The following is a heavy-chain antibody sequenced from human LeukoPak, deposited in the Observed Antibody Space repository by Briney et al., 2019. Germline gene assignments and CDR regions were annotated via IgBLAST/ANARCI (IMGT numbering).Heavy chain of an antibody. Sequence: PSETLSLTCSVSGYSVSSGFYWGWIRQPPGKGLEWIGEINHSGSTNYNPSLKSRVTISVDTSKSQFSLKLSSVTAADTAVYYCARGYSSSWYWFDPWGQGTLVTVSS. CDR3: ARGYSSSWYWFDP. CDR2: INHSGST. V-gene: IGHV4-38-2*02. J-gene: IGHJ5*02. D-gene: IGHD6-13*01. CDR1: GYSVSSGFY.